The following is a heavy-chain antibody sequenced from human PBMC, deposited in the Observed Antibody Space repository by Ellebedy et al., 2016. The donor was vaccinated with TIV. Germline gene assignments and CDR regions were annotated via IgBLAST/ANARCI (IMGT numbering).Heavy chain of an antibody. V-gene: IGHV1-58*01. CDR3: AADGYGGNSGDY. D-gene: IGHD4-23*01. CDR2: IVVGSGNT. J-gene: IGHJ4*02. CDR1: GFTFTSSA. Sequence: ASVKVSCKASGFTFTSSAVQWVRQARGQRLEWIGWIVVGSGNTNYAQKFQERVTITRDMSTSTAYMELSSLRSEDTAVYYCAADGYGGNSGDYWGQGTLVAVSS.